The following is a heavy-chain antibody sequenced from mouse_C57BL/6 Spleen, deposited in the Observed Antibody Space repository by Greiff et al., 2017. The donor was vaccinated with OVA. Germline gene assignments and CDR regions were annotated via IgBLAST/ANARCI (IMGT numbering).Heavy chain of an antibody. CDR1: GFTFSSYA. CDR3: ARDRDYYGSSCPFDY. J-gene: IGHJ2*01. Sequence: EVMLVESGGGLVKPGGSLKLSCAASGFTFSSYAMSWVRQTPEKRLEWVSPLIAVGISTSSPDNVKGRFTISRDNAKNNLCLQMSHLKSEDTAMYYCARDRDYYGSSCPFDYWGQGTTLTVSS. D-gene: IGHD1-1*01. V-gene: IGHV5-4*01. CDR2: LIAVGIST.